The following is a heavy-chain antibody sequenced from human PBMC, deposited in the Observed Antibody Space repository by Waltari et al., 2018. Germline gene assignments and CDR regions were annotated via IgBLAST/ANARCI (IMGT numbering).Heavy chain of an antibody. CDR1: GYTFTSYA. Sequence: QVQLVQSGAEVKKPGASVKVSCKASGYTFTSYAIHWVRQAPGQRLEWMGWINAGNGNTKYSQKFQGRVTITRDTSASTAYMELSSLRSEDTAVYYCARDQEYYYDSSGYYYFDYWGQGTLVTVSS. CDR2: INAGNGNT. J-gene: IGHJ4*02. D-gene: IGHD3-22*01. CDR3: ARDQEYYYDSSGYYYFDY. V-gene: IGHV1-3*01.